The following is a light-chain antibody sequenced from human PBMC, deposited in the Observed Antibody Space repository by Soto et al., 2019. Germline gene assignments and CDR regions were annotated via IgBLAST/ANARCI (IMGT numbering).Light chain of an antibody. CDR1: SSDVGGYNY. CDR3: SSYTSSSIYV. Sequence: QSALTQPASVSGSPGQSITISCTGTSSDVGGYNYVAWYQQHPGKAPKLMIYDVSNRPSGVSSRFPGSNSGNTASLTISGLQAEDEADYFCSSYTSSSIYVFGAGTKLTVL. J-gene: IGLJ1*01. V-gene: IGLV2-14*01. CDR2: DVS.